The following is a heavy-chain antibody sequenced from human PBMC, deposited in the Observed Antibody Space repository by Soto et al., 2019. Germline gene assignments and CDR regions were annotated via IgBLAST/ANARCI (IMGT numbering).Heavy chain of an antibody. CDR1: GFTFSSYA. D-gene: IGHD5-18*01. J-gene: IGHJ6*02. V-gene: IGHV3-23*01. CDR3: AAVDTAMAAYYYYGMDV. CDR2: ISGSGGST. Sequence: PVGSLRLSCAASGFTFSSYAMSWVRQAPGKGLEWVSAISGSGGSTYYADSVKGRFTISRDNSKNTLYLQMNSLRAEDTAVYYCAAVDTAMAAYYYYGMDVWGQGTTVTVSS.